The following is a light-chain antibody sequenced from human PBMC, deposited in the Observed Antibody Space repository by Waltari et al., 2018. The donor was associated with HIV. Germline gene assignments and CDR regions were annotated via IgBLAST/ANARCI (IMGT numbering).Light chain of an antibody. Sequence: ETVLTQSPCTLSLSPGERATLSCRASQSVTSSYLAWYQQKPGQAPRLLIYGSSSRATGIPDRFSGSGSVTDSTLTISRLEPEDFAVYYCQQYGSSPLTFGGGTKVEIK. V-gene: IGKV3-20*01. CDR3: QQYGSSPLT. CDR2: GSS. J-gene: IGKJ4*01. CDR1: QSVTSSY.